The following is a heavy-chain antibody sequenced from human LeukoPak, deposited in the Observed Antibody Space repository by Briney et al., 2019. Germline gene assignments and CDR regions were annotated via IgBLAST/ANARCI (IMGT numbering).Heavy chain of an antibody. Sequence: GGSLRLSCAASGFTFSSYSMNWVRQAPGKGLEWVSSISSSSSYIYYADSVKGRFTISRDNAKNSLYLQMNSLRAEDTAVYYCARGGVQGVPAASPRPIDYWGQGTLVTASS. J-gene: IGHJ4*02. V-gene: IGHV3-21*01. CDR1: GFTFSSYS. CDR3: ARGGVQGVPAASPRPIDY. D-gene: IGHD2-2*01. CDR2: ISSSSSYI.